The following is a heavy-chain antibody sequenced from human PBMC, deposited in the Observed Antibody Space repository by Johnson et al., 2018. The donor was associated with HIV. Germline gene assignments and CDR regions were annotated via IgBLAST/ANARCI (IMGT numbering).Heavy chain of an antibody. D-gene: IGHD3-22*01. V-gene: IGHV3-7*01. Sequence: VLLVESGGGVVQPGGSLRLSCVASGFNFRNYWMSWVRQAPGKGLEWVANIKQDGGEQYYADSVKGRFTISRDNSKNTLYLQMNSLRAEDTAVYYCAKASNYYDSSRHAFDIWGQGTMVTVSS. CDR1: GFNFRNYW. J-gene: IGHJ3*02. CDR2: IKQDGGEQ. CDR3: AKASNYYDSSRHAFDI.